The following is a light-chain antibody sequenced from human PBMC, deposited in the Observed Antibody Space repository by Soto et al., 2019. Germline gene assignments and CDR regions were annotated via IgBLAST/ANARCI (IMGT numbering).Light chain of an antibody. V-gene: IGKV3-20*01. CDR3: QQYGSSLYS. CDR1: QSVRSSF. CDR2: GVS. Sequence: EIVLTQSPGTLSLSPGERATLSCRASQSVRSSFLSWYQQKPGQAPRLLMYGVSNRATGIPDRFSGNGSGPDFTLTINRLEPEDFAVYFCQQYGSSLYSFGQGTKLEIK. J-gene: IGKJ2*01.